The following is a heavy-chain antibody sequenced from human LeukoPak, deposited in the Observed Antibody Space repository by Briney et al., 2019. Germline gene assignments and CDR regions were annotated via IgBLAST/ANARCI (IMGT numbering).Heavy chain of an antibody. Sequence: PSETLSLTCAVYGGSFSGYYWSWIRQPPGKGLEWIGEINHSGSTNYNPSLKSRVTISVDTSKNQFSLKLSSVTAADTAVYYCARDYQLPRRFDPWGQGTLVTVSS. J-gene: IGHJ5*02. CDR1: GGSFSGYY. V-gene: IGHV4-34*01. D-gene: IGHD2-2*01. CDR2: INHSGST. CDR3: ARDYQLPRRFDP.